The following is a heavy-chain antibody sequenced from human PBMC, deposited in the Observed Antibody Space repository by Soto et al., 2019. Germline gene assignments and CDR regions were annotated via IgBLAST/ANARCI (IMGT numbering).Heavy chain of an antibody. D-gene: IGHD3-22*01. CDR1: GFTFSSYW. CDR2: INSDGSST. V-gene: IGHV3-74*01. J-gene: IGHJ4*02. Sequence: PGGSLRLSCAASGFTFSSYWMHWVRQAPGKGLAWVSRINSDGSSTSYADSVKGRFTISRDNAKNTLYLQMNSLRAEDTAVYYCARDDSSGHFDYWGQGTLVTVSS. CDR3: ARDDSSGHFDY.